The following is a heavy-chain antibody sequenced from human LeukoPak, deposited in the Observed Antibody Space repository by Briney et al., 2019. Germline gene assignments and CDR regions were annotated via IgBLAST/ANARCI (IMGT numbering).Heavy chain of an antibody. CDR2: IRSKANSYAT. CDR3: TRPSDTANYYGMDV. D-gene: IGHD5-18*01. Sequence: GGSLRLSCAASGFTFSGSAMHWVRQASGKGLEWVGRIRSKANSYATAYAASVQGRFTISRDDSKNTAYLQMNGLKTEDTAVYYCTRPSDTANYYGMDVWGQGTTVTVSS. CDR1: GFTFSGSA. J-gene: IGHJ6*02. V-gene: IGHV3-73*01.